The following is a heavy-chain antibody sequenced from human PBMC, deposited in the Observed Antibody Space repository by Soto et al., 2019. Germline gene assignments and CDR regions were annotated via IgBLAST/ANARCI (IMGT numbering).Heavy chain of an antibody. V-gene: IGHV4-39*01. CDR3: ASQDYYGSGSRDY. CDR1: GGSISSSSYY. J-gene: IGHJ4*02. Sequence: SETLSLTCTVSGGSISSSSYYWGWIRQPPGKGLEWIGSIYYSGSTYYNPSLKSRVTISVDTSKNQFSLKLSSVTAADTAVYYCASQDYYGSGSRDYWGQGTLVTVSS. D-gene: IGHD3-10*01. CDR2: IYYSGST.